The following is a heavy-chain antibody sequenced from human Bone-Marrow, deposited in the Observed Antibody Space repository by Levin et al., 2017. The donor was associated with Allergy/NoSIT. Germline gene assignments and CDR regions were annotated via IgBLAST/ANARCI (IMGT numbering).Heavy chain of an antibody. J-gene: IGHJ4*02. Sequence: PSETLSLTCAVSGYSFTSGHYWGWLRQPPGGGLEWIASIFRDGATYTNPSLRSRLTMSVDTSKNHFSLRLGSVTVADTAVYYCARGRLAQGWYFDYWGPGTPVTVSS. V-gene: IGHV4-38-2*01. CDR1: GYSFTSGHY. CDR2: IFRDGAT. CDR3: ARGRLAQGWYFDY. D-gene: IGHD3-3*02.